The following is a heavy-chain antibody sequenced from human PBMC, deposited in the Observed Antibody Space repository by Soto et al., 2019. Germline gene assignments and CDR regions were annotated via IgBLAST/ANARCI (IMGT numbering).Heavy chain of an antibody. J-gene: IGHJ6*02. CDR1: GGSVSSGSYY. CDR2: IYYSGST. D-gene: IGHD5-18*01. Sequence: SXNLSLPLTVSGGSVSSGSYYWSCIRQPPGKGLEWIGYIYYSGSTNYNPSLKSRVTISVDTSKNHFSLKLSSVTAADTAVYYCARDRNTATDYGMDVWGQGTTVTVSS. V-gene: IGHV4-61*03. CDR3: ARDRNTATDYGMDV.